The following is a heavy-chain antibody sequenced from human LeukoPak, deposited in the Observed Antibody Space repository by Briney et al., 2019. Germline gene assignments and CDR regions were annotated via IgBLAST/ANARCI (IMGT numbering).Heavy chain of an antibody. Sequence: PSETLSLTCTVSGGSISSYHWSWIRQPPGKGLEWIGYIYYSGSTNYNPSLKSRVTISVDTSKNQFSLKLSSVTAADTAVYYCARVEDVRYYDSSGYFRYWGQGTLVTVSS. CDR3: ARVEDVRYYDSSGYFRY. D-gene: IGHD3-22*01. V-gene: IGHV4-59*01. J-gene: IGHJ4*02. CDR2: IYYSGST. CDR1: GGSISSYH.